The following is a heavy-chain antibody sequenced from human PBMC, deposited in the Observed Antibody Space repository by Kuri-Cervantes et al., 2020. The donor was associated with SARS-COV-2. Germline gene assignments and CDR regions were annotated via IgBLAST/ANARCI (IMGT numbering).Heavy chain of an antibody. J-gene: IGHJ3*02. CDR2: IYYSGST. CDR3: AREGGKQWLTPDAFDI. Sequence: SGPTLVKPTQTLTLTCTFSGFSLSTSGMSAGWIRQPPGKGLEWIGYIYYSGSTNYNPSLKSRVTISVDTSKNQFSLKLSSVTAADTAAYYCAREGGKQWLTPDAFDIWGQGTMVTVSS. D-gene: IGHD6-19*01. CDR1: GFSLSTSGMS. V-gene: IGHV4-61*08.